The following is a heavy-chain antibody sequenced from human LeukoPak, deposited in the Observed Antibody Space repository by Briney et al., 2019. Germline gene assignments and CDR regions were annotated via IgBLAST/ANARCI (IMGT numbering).Heavy chain of an antibody. D-gene: IGHD5-12*01. CDR2: IIPIFGTA. CDR1: GCTLSSYA. V-gene: IGHV1-69*01. J-gene: IGHJ4*02. CDR3: ARSIVATVEMFDY. Sequence: SVKVSCQASGCTLSSYAISGVRQAPAQGLAWMGGIIPIFGTANYAHKFQGRVTITADESTSTAYMELSSLRSEDTAVHYCARSIVATVEMFDYWGQGTLVTVSS.